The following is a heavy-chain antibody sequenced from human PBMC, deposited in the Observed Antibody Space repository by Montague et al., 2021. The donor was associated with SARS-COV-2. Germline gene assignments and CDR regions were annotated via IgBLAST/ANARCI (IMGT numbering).Heavy chain of an antibody. Sequence: SLRLSCAASVFTFSSYSMNWVRQAPGKGLEWVSYISTSSSTIYYSDSVKGRFTISRDNGKNSLYLQMNSLRDEDTAVYYCSTIAAADTLYYYYGMDVWGQGTTVTVSS. CDR2: ISTSSSTI. CDR3: STIAAADTLYYYYGMDV. J-gene: IGHJ6*02. V-gene: IGHV3-48*02. D-gene: IGHD6-13*01. CDR1: VFTFSSYS.